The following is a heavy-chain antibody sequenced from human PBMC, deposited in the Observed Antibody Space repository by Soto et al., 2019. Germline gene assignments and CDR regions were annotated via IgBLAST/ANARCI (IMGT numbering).Heavy chain of an antibody. D-gene: IGHD3-3*01. CDR1: GFTFGDYA. J-gene: IGHJ6*02. CDR3: TSPVLRFLEWLGV. CDR2: IRSKAYGGTT. V-gene: IGHV3-49*03. Sequence: GGSLRLSCTASGFTFGDYAMSWFRQAPEKGMEWVGFIRSKAYGGTTEYAASVKGRFTISRDDSKSIAYLQMNSLKTEDTAVYYCTSPVLRFLEWLGVWGQGTTVTVSS.